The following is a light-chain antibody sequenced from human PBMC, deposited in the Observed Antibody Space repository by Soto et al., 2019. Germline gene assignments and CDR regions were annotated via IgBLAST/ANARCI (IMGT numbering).Light chain of an antibody. J-gene: IGLJ1*01. V-gene: IGLV1-51*01. Sequence: QSVLTQPPSVSAAPGQKVTISCSGSSSNIGGNSVSWYQQLPGTAPKLLIYDDNKRPSGIPDRFSGSKSGTSATLDITGFXTGDEADYYCGSWDSSLSAYVFGTGTKVTVL. CDR3: GSWDSSLSAYV. CDR1: SSNIGGNS. CDR2: DDN.